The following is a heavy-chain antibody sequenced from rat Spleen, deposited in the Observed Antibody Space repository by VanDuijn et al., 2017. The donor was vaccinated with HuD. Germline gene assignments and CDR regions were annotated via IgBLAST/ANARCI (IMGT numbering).Heavy chain of an antibody. CDR3: TGDRHSPGIMDP. CDR1: GFSLTSYN. V-gene: IGHV2-30*01. D-gene: IGHD1-4*01. J-gene: IGHJ4*01. Sequence: QVQLKESGPGLVQPSQTLSLTCPVSGFSLTSYNVHWVRQPTGKGLEWMGVIWTGGNTDYNSALKSRLSISRDISKTQVFLKMNSLQTEDTAIYFCTGDRHSPGIMDPWGQGASVTVSS. CDR2: IWTGGNT.